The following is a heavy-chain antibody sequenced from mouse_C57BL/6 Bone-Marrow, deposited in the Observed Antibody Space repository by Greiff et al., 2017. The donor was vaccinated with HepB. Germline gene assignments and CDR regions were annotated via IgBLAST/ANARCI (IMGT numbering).Heavy chain of an antibody. CDR3: ARQAYYYGSSYVDWYFDV. Sequence: EVMLVESGGGLVQPGESLKLSCESNEYEFPSHDMSWVRKTPEKRLELVAAINSDGGSTYYPDTMERRFIISRDNTKKTLYLQMSSLRSEDTALDYCARQAYYYGSSYVDWYFDVWGTGTTVTVSS. V-gene: IGHV5-2*01. CDR2: INSDGGST. J-gene: IGHJ1*03. D-gene: IGHD1-1*01. CDR1: EYEFPSHD.